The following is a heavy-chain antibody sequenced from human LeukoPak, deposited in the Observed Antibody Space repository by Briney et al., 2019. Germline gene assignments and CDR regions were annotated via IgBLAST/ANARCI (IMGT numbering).Heavy chain of an antibody. CDR2: ISGRGGST. D-gene: IGHD3-3*01. J-gene: IGHJ4*02. CDR3: AKVGDDSCAIDY. CDR1: GFTFNTYA. Sequence: GGSLRLSCAASGFTFNTYAMSWVRQAPGKGLEWVSAISGRGGSTYYADSVKGRFPISRDNSKNTLYLQMNSLRAEDTAVYYCAKVGDDSCAIDYSGQGALVTVSS. V-gene: IGHV3-23*01.